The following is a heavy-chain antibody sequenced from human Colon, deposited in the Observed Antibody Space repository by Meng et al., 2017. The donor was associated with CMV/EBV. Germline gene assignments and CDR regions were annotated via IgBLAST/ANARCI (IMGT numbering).Heavy chain of an antibody. CDR2: IYWDNDA. CDR3: ARTLYPTSYYFGP. D-gene: IGHD3-22*01. Sequence: QITLKESGPALVEPTHTLTLTCTFSGFSLTTYGMGVGWIRQPPGEALEWLSAIYWDNDARYSPSLRSRLSITKDTSKNQVVLTMTNLGPVDTATYYCARTLYPTSYYFGPWGPGTLVTVAS. V-gene: IGHV2-5*02. CDR1: GFSLTTYGMG. J-gene: IGHJ5*02.